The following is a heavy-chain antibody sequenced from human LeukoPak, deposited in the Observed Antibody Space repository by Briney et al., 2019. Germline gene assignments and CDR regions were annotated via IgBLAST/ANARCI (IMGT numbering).Heavy chain of an antibody. J-gene: IGHJ5*02. V-gene: IGHV1-24*01. CDR3: ATVAGTVTTVWFDP. CDR2: FDPEDGET. Sequence: GASVKVSCKVSGYTFTELSMHWARQAPGKGLEWMGGFDPEDGETIYAQKFQGRVTMTEDTSTDTAYMELSSLRSEDTAVYYCATVAGTVTTVWFDPWGQGTLVTVSS. CDR1: GYTFTELS. D-gene: IGHD4-17*01.